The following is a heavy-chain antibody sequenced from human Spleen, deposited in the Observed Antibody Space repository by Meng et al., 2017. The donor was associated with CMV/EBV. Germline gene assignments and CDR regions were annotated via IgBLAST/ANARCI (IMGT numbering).Heavy chain of an antibody. CDR3: TTDGGYSSGYPLDY. CDR1: GFTFSNAW. Sequence: GGSLRLSCAASGFTFSNAWMSWVRQAPGKGLEWVGRIKSKTDGETTDYTAPVTGRFTISRDDSKNTLYLQMNSLKTEDTAVYYCTTDGGYSSGYPLDYWGQGTLVTVSS. J-gene: IGHJ4*02. D-gene: IGHD6-19*01. CDR2: IKSKTDGETT. V-gene: IGHV3-15*01.